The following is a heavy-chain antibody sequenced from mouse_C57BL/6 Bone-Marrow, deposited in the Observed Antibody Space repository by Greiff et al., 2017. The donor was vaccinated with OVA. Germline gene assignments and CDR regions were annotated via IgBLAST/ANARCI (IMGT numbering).Heavy chain of an antibody. Sequence: QVQLQQSDAELVKPGASVKISCKVSGYTFTDHTIHWMKQRPEQGLEWIGYIYPGDGSTKYNEKLKGKATLTADKASSTAYMQLNSLTSEDSAVYFCAGGGVYYGSSYYFDYWGQGTTLTVSS. D-gene: IGHD1-1*01. V-gene: IGHV1-78*01. CDR2: IYPGDGST. CDR3: AGGGVYYGSSYYFDY. CDR1: GYTFTDHT. J-gene: IGHJ2*01.